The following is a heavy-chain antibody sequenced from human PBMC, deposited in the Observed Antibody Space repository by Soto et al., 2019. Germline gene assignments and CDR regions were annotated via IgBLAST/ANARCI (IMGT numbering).Heavy chain of an antibody. D-gene: IGHD3-10*01. V-gene: IGHV4-34*01. CDR3: ARGYGEEWPTSDF. CDR2: IHHDGGT. J-gene: IGHJ4*02. Sequence: QVQLQQWGAGLLKPSETLSLTCTVYGGSFSRYHWNWIRPAPGKGLEWIGEIHHDGGTNYSPSLEGRVTISVDTSKNEFSLKWSSVTAADTGVYYCARGYGEEWPTSDFWGQGTLVTVSS. CDR1: GGSFSRYH.